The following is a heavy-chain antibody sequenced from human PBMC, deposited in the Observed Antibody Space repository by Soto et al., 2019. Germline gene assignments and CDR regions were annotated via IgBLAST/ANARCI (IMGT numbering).Heavy chain of an antibody. CDR1: GFTFSSYS. CDR2: ISSSSSYI. V-gene: IGHV3-21*01. Sequence: GGSLRLSCAASGFTFSSYSMNWVRQAPGKGLEWVSSISSSSSYIYYADSVKGRFTISRDNAKNSLYLEMNSLRAEDTAVYYCARDTIDYGSGGYLFDYWGQGTLVTVSS. CDR3: ARDTIDYGSGGYLFDY. D-gene: IGHD3-10*01. J-gene: IGHJ4*02.